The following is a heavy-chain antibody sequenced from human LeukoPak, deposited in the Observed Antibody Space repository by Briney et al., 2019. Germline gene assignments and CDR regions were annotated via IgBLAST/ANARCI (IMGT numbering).Heavy chain of an antibody. CDR3: ARDGRETVTNFDY. CDR1: GYTFTGYY. Sequence: ASVKVSCKASGYTFTGYYMHWVRQAPGQGLEWKGWINPNSGGTNYAQKFQGRVTMTRDTSISTAYMELSRLRSDDTAVYYCARDGRETVTNFDYWGQGTLVTVSS. CDR2: INPNSGGT. D-gene: IGHD4-11*01. V-gene: IGHV1-2*02. J-gene: IGHJ4*02.